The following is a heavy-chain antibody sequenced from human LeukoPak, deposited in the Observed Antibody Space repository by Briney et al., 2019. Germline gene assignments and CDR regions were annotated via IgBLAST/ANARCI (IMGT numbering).Heavy chain of an antibody. D-gene: IGHD3/OR15-3a*01. V-gene: IGHV3-30*04. J-gene: IGHJ2*01. CDR2: ISDNELNK. CDR1: GFSFSTYS. CDR3: ARDDGVDYYFAYFGL. Sequence: PGGSLRLSCAASGFSFSTYSFHWVRQAPGKGLEWVAVISDNELNKFYADSVKGRFTISRDNSKSTVYLQMNSLRPEDTAVYFCARDDGVDYYFAYFGLWGRGTLVAVSS.